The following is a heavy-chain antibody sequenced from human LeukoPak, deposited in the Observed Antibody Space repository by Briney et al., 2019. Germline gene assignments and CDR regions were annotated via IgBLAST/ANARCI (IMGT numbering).Heavy chain of an antibody. CDR3: AKAGVVPAAIDAFDI. Sequence: GGSLRLSCAASGFTFSSYGMHWVRQAPGKGLEWVAFIRYDGSNKYYADSVKGRFTISRDNSKNALYLQMNSLRAEDTAVYYCAKAGVVPAAIDAFDIWGQGTMVTVSS. J-gene: IGHJ3*02. CDR1: GFTFSSYG. V-gene: IGHV3-30*02. CDR2: IRYDGSNK. D-gene: IGHD2-2*01.